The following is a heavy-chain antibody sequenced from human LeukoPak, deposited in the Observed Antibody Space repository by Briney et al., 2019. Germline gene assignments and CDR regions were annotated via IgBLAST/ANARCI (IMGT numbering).Heavy chain of an antibody. CDR2: IYWNGGST. CDR1: GFTFDDYG. V-gene: IGHV3-20*04. Sequence: GGSLRLSCAASGFTFDDYGMSWVRQAPGKGLEWVSGIYWNGGSTGYADSVKGRFTISRGNAKNSLYLQMNSLRAEDTALYYCARRSEDSSGYYKYYFDYWGQGTLVTVSS. CDR3: ARRSEDSSGYYKYYFDY. J-gene: IGHJ4*02. D-gene: IGHD3-22*01.